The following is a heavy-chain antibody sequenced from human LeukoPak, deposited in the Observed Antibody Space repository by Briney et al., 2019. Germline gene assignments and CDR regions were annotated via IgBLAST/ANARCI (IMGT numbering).Heavy chain of an antibody. J-gene: IGHJ4*02. D-gene: IGHD6-13*01. CDR3: AREDGYSSSWYSDY. Sequence: PGGSLRLSCAASGFTFSAYSLSWTRQAPGKGLEGVSDISSTSIYTNYADSVKGRFTISRDNAKNSLYLQMNSLRAEDTAVYYCAREDGYSSSWYSDYWGQGTLVTVSS. V-gene: IGHV3-11*05. CDR1: GFTFSAYS. CDR2: ISSTSIYT.